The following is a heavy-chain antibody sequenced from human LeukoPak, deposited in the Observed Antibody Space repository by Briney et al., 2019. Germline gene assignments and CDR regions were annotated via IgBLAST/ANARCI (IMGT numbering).Heavy chain of an antibody. CDR1: GDSISSSTYY. CDR2: IAYSGST. Sequence: SETLSLTCTVSGDSISSSTYYWAWVRQPPGKGLEWIGSIAYSGSTYYGPSLKSRVTISVDTSKNQFSLNLNSVTAADAAVYYCAGHRHSPDFVYWGQGTLVTVSP. V-gene: IGHV4-39*01. J-gene: IGHJ4*02. CDR3: AGHRHSPDFVY.